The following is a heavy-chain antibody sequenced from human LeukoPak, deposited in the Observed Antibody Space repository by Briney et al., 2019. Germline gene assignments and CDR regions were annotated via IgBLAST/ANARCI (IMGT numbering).Heavy chain of an antibody. Sequence: GGSLRLSCAASGFTFSSYSMNWVRQAPGKGLEWVSSISSSSSYIYYADSVKGRFTISRDNAKNSLYLQMNSLRAEDTAVYYCARARYFDWLLSYFDYWGQGTLVTVSS. CDR2: ISSSSSYI. D-gene: IGHD3-9*01. V-gene: IGHV3-21*01. J-gene: IGHJ4*02. CDR3: ARARYFDWLLSYFDY. CDR1: GFTFSSYS.